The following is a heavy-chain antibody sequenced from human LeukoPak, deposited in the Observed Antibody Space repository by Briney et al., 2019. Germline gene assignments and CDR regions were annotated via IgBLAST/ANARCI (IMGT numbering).Heavy chain of an antibody. D-gene: IGHD3-22*01. CDR3: ARAYYYDSSGYQYNWFDP. CDR2: IYHSGST. V-gene: IGHV4-30-2*01. Sequence: SETLSLTCAVSGGSISSGGYSWSWIRQPPGKGLEWIGYIYHSGSTYYNPSLKRRVTISVDRSKNQFSLKLSSVPAADTAVYYCARAYYYDSSGYQYNWFDPWGQGTLVTVSS. J-gene: IGHJ5*02. CDR1: GGSISSGGYS.